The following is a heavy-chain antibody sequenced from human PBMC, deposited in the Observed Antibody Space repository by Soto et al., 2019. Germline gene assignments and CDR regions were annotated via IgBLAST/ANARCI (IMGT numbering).Heavy chain of an antibody. Sequence: QVQLQQWGAGLLKPSETLSLTCAVYGGSFSGYYWSWIRQPPGKGLEWIGEINHSGSTNYNPSLKSRVTISVDTSKNQFSLKLSSVTAADAAVSDCARGYGRHFDYWGQGTLVTVSS. CDR1: GGSFSGYY. D-gene: IGHD3-10*01. CDR3: ARGYGRHFDY. CDR2: INHSGST. V-gene: IGHV4-34*01. J-gene: IGHJ4*02.